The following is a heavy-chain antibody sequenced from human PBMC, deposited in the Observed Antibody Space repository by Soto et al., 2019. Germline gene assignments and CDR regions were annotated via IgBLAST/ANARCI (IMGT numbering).Heavy chain of an antibody. CDR3: TTVYCATTSCFAPFDF. V-gene: IGHV3-15*01. D-gene: IGHD2-2*01. CDR2: IKPIADGGTA. Sequence: EVQLVESGGDLVKPGGSLRLSCVVAGFTFRNAWMSWVRQAPGRGLEWIGRIKPIADGGTAEYAAPMKGRFSLSRDDSKDTLFLHMDNLHTEDTGLYFCTTVYCATTSCFAPFDFWGQGTLVTVSS. J-gene: IGHJ4*02. CDR1: GFTFRNAW.